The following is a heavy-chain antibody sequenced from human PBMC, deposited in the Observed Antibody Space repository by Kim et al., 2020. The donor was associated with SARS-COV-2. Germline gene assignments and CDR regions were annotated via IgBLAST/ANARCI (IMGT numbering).Heavy chain of an antibody. CDR1: GYTFTSYG. CDR3: ARRGGIHLWVLPTDY. D-gene: IGHD5-18*01. CDR2: ISAYNGNT. J-gene: IGHJ4*02. Sequence: ASVKVSCKASGYTFTSYGISWVRQAPGQGLEWMGWISAYNGNTNYAQKLQGRVTMTTDTSTSTAYMELRSLRSDDTAVYYCARRGGIHLWVLPTDYWGQGTLVTVSS. V-gene: IGHV1-18*01.